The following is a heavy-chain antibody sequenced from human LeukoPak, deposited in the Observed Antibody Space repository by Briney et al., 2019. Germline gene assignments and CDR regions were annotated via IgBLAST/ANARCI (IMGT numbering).Heavy chain of an antibody. CDR3: ARDRSGSYPHDAFDI. Sequence: SGGSLRLSCAASGFTFDDYGMSWVRQAPGEGLEWVSGINWNGGSTGYADSVKGRFTISRDNAKNSLYLQMNSLRAEDTALYYCARDRSGSYPHDAFDIWGQGTMVTVSS. CDR2: INWNGGST. J-gene: IGHJ3*02. CDR1: GFTFDDYG. D-gene: IGHD1-26*01. V-gene: IGHV3-20*04.